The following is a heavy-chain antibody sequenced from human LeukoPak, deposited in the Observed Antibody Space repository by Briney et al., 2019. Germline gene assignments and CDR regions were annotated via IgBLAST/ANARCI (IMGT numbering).Heavy chain of an antibody. CDR2: ISSSSSYI. Sequence: GGSLRLSCAASGFTFSSYSMNWVRQAPGKGLEWVSSISSSSSYIYYADSVKGRFTISRDNAKNSLYLQINSLRAEDTAVYYCASGSRSSWYYFDYWGQGTLVTVSS. J-gene: IGHJ4*02. CDR3: ASGSRSSWYYFDY. D-gene: IGHD6-13*01. V-gene: IGHV3-21*01. CDR1: GFTFSSYS.